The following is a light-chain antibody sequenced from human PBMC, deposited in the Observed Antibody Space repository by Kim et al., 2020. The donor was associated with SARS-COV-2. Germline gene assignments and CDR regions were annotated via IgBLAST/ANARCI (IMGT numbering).Light chain of an antibody. V-gene: IGKV3-11*01. CDR1: QSVSSY. J-gene: IGKJ4*01. CDR2: DAS. Sequence: SPVERATLSCRASQSVSSYLAWYQQKPGQAPRLLIYDASNRATGIPARFSGSGSGTDFTLTISSLEPEDFAVYYCQHRSNWPPLTFGGGTRVDIK. CDR3: QHRSNWPPLT.